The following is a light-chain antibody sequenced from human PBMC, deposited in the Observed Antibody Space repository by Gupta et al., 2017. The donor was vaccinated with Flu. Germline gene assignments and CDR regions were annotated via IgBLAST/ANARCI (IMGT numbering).Light chain of an antibody. Sequence: QSALTQPPSAPGSPGQSVTISCTGTSSDVGGYNYVPWYQQHPGKAPKHMIYEVSKRPSGVPDRCSCSKYGNTASLTVSAVQAADEDDDYCSSYAGSNNFYVFGTGTKVTVL. V-gene: IGLV2-8*01. CDR2: EVS. CDR3: SSYAGSNNFYV. J-gene: IGLJ1*01. CDR1: SSDVGGYNY.